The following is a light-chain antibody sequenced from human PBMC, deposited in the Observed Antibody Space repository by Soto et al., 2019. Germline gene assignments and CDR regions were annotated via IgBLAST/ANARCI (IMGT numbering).Light chain of an antibody. CDR3: CSYAGSTTFWV. CDR1: SSDVGSYDV. CDR2: EVA. J-gene: IGLJ3*02. V-gene: IGLV2-23*02. Sequence: QSALTQPASVSGSPGQSITISCTGTSSDVGSYDVVSWYQQHPGKAPQLIIYEVAQRPSGVSDRFSGSKSGSTASLTISGLQAEDEAHYFCCSYAGSTTFWVFGGGTEVTVL.